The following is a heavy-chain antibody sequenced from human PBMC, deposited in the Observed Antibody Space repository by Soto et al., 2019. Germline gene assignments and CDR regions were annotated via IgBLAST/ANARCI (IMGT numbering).Heavy chain of an antibody. CDR1: GDSVSSNSGA. D-gene: IGHD6-13*01. CDR2: TYYRSKWFN. J-gene: IGHJ1*01. V-gene: IGHV6-1*01. Sequence: TLSLTCAISGDSVSSNSGAWNWIRQSPSRGLEWLGRTYYRSKWFNDYAVSVKCRMTINADTSKNQFSLHLNSVTPEDTAVYYCARALAGTLQHWGPGTLVPVSS. CDR3: ARALAGTLQH.